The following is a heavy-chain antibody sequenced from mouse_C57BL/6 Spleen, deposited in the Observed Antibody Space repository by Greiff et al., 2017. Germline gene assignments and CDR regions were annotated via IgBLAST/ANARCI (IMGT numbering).Heavy chain of an antibody. D-gene: IGHD3-2*02. CDR1: GYTFTSYW. V-gene: IGHV1-55*01. Sequence: QVQLKESGAELVKPGASVKMSCKASGYTFTSYWITWVKQRPGQGLEWIGDIYPGSGSTNYNEKFKSKATLTVDTSSSTAYMQLSSLTSEDSAVDYCARSAQATLGWFAYWGQGTLVTVSA. CDR3: ARSAQATLGWFAY. CDR2: IYPGSGST. J-gene: IGHJ3*01.